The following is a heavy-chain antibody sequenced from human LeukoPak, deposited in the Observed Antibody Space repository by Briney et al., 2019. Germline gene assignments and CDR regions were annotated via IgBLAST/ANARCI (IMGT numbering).Heavy chain of an antibody. CDR2: ISGSGGST. V-gene: IGHV3-23*01. Sequence: GGSLGLSCAASGFTFSSYAMRWVRQAPGKGLEWVSAISGSGGSTYYADSVKGRFTISRDNSKNTLYLQMNSLRAEDTAVYYCARRNIAAAALDYWGRGTLVTVSS. J-gene: IGHJ4*02. CDR3: ARRNIAAAALDY. CDR1: GFTFSSYA. D-gene: IGHD6-13*01.